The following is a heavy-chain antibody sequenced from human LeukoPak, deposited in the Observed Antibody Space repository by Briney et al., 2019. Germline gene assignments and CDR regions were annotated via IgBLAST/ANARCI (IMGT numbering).Heavy chain of an antibody. J-gene: IGHJ4*02. D-gene: IGHD6-19*01. V-gene: IGHV4-39*07. CDR2: IYYTGST. CDR1: GGSISSSSYY. CDR3: ARDFEVAGKEGVDY. Sequence: PSETLSLTCTVSGGSISSSSYYWGWIRQPPGKGLEWIGCIYYTGSTYYNPSLKSRVTISVDTSKNQFSLKLSSVTAADTAVYYCARDFEVAGKEGVDYWGQGTLVTVSS.